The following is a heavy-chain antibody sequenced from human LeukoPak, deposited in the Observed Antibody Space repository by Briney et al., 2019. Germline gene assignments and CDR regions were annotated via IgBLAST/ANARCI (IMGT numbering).Heavy chain of an antibody. D-gene: IGHD5-18*01. CDR3: ASGPAMVGY. CDR1: GFTFSDYY. J-gene: IGHJ4*02. CDR2: ISSSSSYT. V-gene: IGHV3-11*06. Sequence: GGSLRLSCAASGFTFSDYYMSWIRQAPGKGLEWVSYISSSSSYTNYGDSVKGRFTISRDNAKNSLYLQMNSLRAEDTAVYYCASGPAMVGYWGQGTLVTVSS.